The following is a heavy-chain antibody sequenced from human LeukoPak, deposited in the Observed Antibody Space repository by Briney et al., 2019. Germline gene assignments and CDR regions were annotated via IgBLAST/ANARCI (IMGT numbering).Heavy chain of an antibody. CDR3: ITDSGSYSPFDY. J-gene: IGHJ4*02. D-gene: IGHD1-26*01. Sequence: GGSLRLSCAASGFTFTYAYMSWVRQAPGRGLEWVGRIKSKTDGGTTDYAAPVKGRFIISRDDSENTLHLQMNSLKTEDTAVYYCITDSGSYSPFDYWGQGTLVTVSS. CDR2: IKSKTDGGTT. V-gene: IGHV3-15*01. CDR1: GFTFTYAY.